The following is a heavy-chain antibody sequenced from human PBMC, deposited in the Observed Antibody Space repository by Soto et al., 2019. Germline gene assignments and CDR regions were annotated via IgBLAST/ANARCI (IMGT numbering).Heavy chain of an antibody. CDR1: GYTFTSYD. CDR2: MNPNSGNT. V-gene: IGHV1-8*01. CDR3: ARGPALLWFGDYYFDY. Sequence: GASVKVSCKASGYTFTSYDINLVRQATGQGLEWMGWMNPNSGNTGYAQKFQGRVTMTRNTSISTAYMELSSLRSEDTAVYYCARGPALLWFGDYYFDYWGQGTLVTVS. J-gene: IGHJ4*02. D-gene: IGHD3-10*01.